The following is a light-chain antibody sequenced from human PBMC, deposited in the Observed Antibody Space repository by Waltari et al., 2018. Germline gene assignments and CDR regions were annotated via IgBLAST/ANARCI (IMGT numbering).Light chain of an antibody. CDR3: CSFTTRSTWV. CDR1: SSDVGRYNY. Sequence: QSALTQPASVSGSPGQSITIPCTGTSSDVGRYNYVPWYQQHPGKVPKLLIFDVTNRPSGVSHRFSGSKSGNTASLTISGLQAEDESDYYCCSFTTRSTWVFGGGTKLTVL. J-gene: IGLJ3*02. CDR2: DVT. V-gene: IGLV2-14*01.